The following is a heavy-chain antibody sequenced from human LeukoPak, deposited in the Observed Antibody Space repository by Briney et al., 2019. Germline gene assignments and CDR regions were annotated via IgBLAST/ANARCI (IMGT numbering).Heavy chain of an antibody. J-gene: IGHJ4*02. D-gene: IGHD2-8*01. CDR2: IYYSGST. CDR1: GGSISSSSYY. CDR3: ARLPLGVRPNYFDY. V-gene: IGHV4-39*01. Sequence: SETLSLTCTVSGGSISSSSYYWGWIRQPPGKGLEWIGSIYYSGSTYYNPSLKSRVTISVDTSKNQFSLKLSSVTAADTAVYYRARLPLGVRPNYFDYWGQGTLVTVSS.